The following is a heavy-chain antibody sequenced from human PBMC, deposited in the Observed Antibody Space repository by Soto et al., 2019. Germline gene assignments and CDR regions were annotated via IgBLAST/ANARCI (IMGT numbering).Heavy chain of an antibody. CDR2: ISYDGSNK. J-gene: IGHJ1*01. V-gene: IGHV3-30*18. CDR3: AKDIVAVAAIFQH. D-gene: IGHD2-21*02. CDR1: GFTFSSYG. Sequence: QVQLVESGGGVVQPGRSLRLSCAASGFTFSSYGMHWVRQAPGQGLEWVAVISYDGSNKYYADSVKGRFTISRDNSKNTLYLQMTSLRAEDTAVYYCAKDIVAVAAIFQHWGQGTLVTVSS.